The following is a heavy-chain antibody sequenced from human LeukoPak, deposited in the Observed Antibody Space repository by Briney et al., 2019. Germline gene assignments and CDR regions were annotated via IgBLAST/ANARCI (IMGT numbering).Heavy chain of an antibody. CDR3: AKVRRGYSYDIDY. J-gene: IGHJ4*02. V-gene: IGHV3-30*18. D-gene: IGHD5-18*01. CDR1: GFTFCSYG. Sequence: PGRSLRLSCAASGFTFCSYGMHWVRQAPGKGLEWVAVISYDGSNKYYADSVKGRFTISRDNSKNTLYMQMNSLRAEDTAVYYCAKVRRGYSYDIDYWGQGTLVTVSS. CDR2: ISYDGSNK.